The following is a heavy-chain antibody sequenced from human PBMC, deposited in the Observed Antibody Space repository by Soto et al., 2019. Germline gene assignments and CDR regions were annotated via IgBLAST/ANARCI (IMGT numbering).Heavy chain of an antibody. D-gene: IGHD6-13*01. CDR1: GYTFTSYA. Sequence: ASVKVSCKASGYTFTSYAMHWVRQAPGQRLEWMGGINAGNGNTNYSQKFQGRVTMTEDTSTDTAYMELSSLRSEDTAVYYCTTDQISGWWVLSSSWTLDYWGQGTLVTVSS. CDR3: TTDQISGWWVLSSSWTLDY. V-gene: IGHV1-3*01. J-gene: IGHJ4*02. CDR2: INAGNGNT.